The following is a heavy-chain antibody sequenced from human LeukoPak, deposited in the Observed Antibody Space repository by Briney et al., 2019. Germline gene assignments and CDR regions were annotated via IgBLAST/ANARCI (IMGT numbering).Heavy chain of an antibody. CDR2: ISGSGGST. V-gene: IGHV3-23*01. Sequence: PGGSLRLSCAASGFTFSSYAMSWVRQAPGKGLEWVSAISGSGGSTYYADSVKGRFTISRDNSKNTLYLQMNSLRAGDTAVYYCAKAPRYFDWLSVDYWGQGTLVTVSS. CDR3: AKAPRYFDWLSVDY. CDR1: GFTFSSYA. D-gene: IGHD3-9*01. J-gene: IGHJ4*02.